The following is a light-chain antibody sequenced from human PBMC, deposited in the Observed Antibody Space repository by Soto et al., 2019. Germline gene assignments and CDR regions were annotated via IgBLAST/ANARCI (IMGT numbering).Light chain of an antibody. V-gene: IGKV1-39*01. CDR1: QSIDSY. CDR3: QQTYSVPGT. CDR2: AAS. Sequence: DIQMAQSPSSLSACVGDRLTITCRASQSIDSYLNWYQQQPGKAPKLLIYAASNLQSGVPSRFSGSGAGTDFTVTISSLQPEDFATYYCQQTYSVPGTFGGGTKVEIK. J-gene: IGKJ4*01.